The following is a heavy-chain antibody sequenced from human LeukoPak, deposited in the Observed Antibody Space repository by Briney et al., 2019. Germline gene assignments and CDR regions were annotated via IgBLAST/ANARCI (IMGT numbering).Heavy chain of an antibody. CDR2: RYYSGST. CDR3: ATPGRWLQPYFDY. Sequence: SETLSLTCTVSGVSISSSSYYWGWVRQPPGKGREWIGSRYYSGSTYYNPAGKSRLTISVGTSKTPFSLKLSSVTAADTAVYYCATPGRWLQPYFDYWGQGTLVTVSS. D-gene: IGHD5-24*01. CDR1: GVSISSSSYY. V-gene: IGHV4-39*01. J-gene: IGHJ4*02.